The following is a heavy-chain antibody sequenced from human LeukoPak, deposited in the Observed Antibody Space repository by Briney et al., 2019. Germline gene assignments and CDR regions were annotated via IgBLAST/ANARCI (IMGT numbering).Heavy chain of an antibody. CDR1: GFTFNTYA. CDR2: ISGSGGST. CDR3: AKTPSLWWFDP. J-gene: IGHJ5*02. Sequence: GGSLRLSRAASGFTFNTYAMSWVRQAPGTGLEWVSSISGSGGSTYYADSVKGRFTISRDNSNNTLYLQINSLRADDTAVYYCAKTPSLWWFDPWGQGTLVTVSS. V-gene: IGHV3-23*01. D-gene: IGHD3-16*02.